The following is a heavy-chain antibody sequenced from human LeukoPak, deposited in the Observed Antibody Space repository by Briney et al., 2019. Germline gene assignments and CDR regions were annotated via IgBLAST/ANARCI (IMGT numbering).Heavy chain of an antibody. D-gene: IGHD3-22*01. Sequence: GGSLRLSCAASGFAVSDYTMNWVRQAPGKGLEWVAFIRYDGSGKYYADSVKGRFTISRDNSKSTLYLQMNSLRAEDTAVYYCAKGSKAVVFTRDHYMDVWGKGTTVTFSS. CDR3: AKGSKAVVFTRDHYMDV. CDR2: IRYDGSGK. V-gene: IGHV3-30*02. J-gene: IGHJ6*03. CDR1: GFAVSDYT.